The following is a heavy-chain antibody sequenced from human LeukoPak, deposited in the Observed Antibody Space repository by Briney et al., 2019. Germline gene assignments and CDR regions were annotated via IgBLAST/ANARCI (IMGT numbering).Heavy chain of an antibody. Sequence: GGSLRLSCAASGFTFSSYAMHWVRQAPGKGLEYVSAISSNGGSTYYANSVKGRFTISRDNSKNTLYFQMGSLRAEDKAVYYCARVADGSYPFDAFDIWGQGTMVTVSS. D-gene: IGHD1-26*01. CDR1: GFTFSSYA. V-gene: IGHV3-64*01. CDR2: ISSNGGST. J-gene: IGHJ3*02. CDR3: ARVADGSYPFDAFDI.